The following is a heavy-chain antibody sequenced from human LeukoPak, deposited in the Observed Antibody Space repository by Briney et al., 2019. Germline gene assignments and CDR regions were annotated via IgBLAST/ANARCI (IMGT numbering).Heavy chain of an antibody. Sequence: GGSLRLSCAASRFTFSSYSMNWVRQAPGKGLEWVSSISSSGSYIYYADSVKGRFTISRDNAKNSLYLQMNSLRAEDTAVYYCAKNRRYCSGGSCYSAFDYWGQGTLVTVSS. CDR2: ISSSGSYI. D-gene: IGHD2-15*01. V-gene: IGHV3-21*01. J-gene: IGHJ4*02. CDR1: RFTFSSYS. CDR3: AKNRRYCSGGSCYSAFDY.